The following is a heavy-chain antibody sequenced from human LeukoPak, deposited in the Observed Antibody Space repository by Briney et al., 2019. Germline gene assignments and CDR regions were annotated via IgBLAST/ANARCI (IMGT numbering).Heavy chain of an antibody. CDR1: GGSISSSSYY. CDR2: IYYSGST. V-gene: IGHV4-39*01. J-gene: IGHJ4*02. CDR3: ARHLGQQLALPYYFDY. Sequence: PSETLSLTCTVSGGSISSSSYYWGWIRQPPGKGLEWLGSIYYSGSTYYNPSLKSRVPISVDTSKNQFSLKLSSVTAADTAVYYCARHLGQQLALPYYFDYWGQGTLVTVSS. D-gene: IGHD6-13*01.